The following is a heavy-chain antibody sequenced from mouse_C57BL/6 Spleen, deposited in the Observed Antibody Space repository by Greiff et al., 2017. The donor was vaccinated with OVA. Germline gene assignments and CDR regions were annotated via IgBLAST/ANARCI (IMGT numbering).Heavy chain of an antibody. D-gene: IGHD6-2*01. CDR1: GYSFTDYN. J-gene: IGHJ1*03. CDR2: INPNYGTT. Sequence: EVQLQQSGPELVKPGASVKISCKASGYSFTDYNMNWVKQSTGKSLEWIGVINPNYGTTSYTQKFKGKATLPVDQSSSTAYMQLNSLTSEDAAVYYCAREEDGSLYWYFDVWGTGTTVTVSS. CDR3: AREEDGSLYWYFDV. V-gene: IGHV1-39*01.